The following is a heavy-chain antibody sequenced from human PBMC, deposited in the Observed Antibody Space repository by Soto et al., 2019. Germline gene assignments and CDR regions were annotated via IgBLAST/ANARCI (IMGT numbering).Heavy chain of an antibody. D-gene: IGHD4-17*01. J-gene: IGHJ4*02. CDR1: GFTFSSYG. CDR2: IWYDGSNK. CDR3: ARDAAYPTPARYDYGDYSPGQFDY. Sequence: GGSLRLSCAASGFTFSSYGMHWVRQAPGKGLEWVAVIWYDGSNKYYADSVKGRFTISRDNSKNTLYLQMNSLRAEDTAVYYCARDAAYPTPARYDYGDYSPGQFDYWGQGTLVTVSS. V-gene: IGHV3-33*01.